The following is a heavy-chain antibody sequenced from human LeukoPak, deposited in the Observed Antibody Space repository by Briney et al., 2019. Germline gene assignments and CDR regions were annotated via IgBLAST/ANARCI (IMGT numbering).Heavy chain of an antibody. CDR2: IYYSGST. CDR1: GGSISSYY. V-gene: IGHV4-59*12. Sequence: PSETLSLTCTVSGGSISSYYWSWIRQPPGKGLEWIGCIYYSGSTYYNPSLKSRVTISVDTSKNQFSLKLSSVTAADTAVYYCANSLLEWLFYWGQGTLVTVSS. J-gene: IGHJ4*02. D-gene: IGHD3-3*01. CDR3: ANSLLEWLFY.